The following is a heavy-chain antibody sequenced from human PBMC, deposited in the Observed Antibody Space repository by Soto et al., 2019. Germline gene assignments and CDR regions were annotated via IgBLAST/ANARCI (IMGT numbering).Heavy chain of an antibody. D-gene: IGHD3-22*01. CDR3: AKAQDYYFDSGTYNWFDP. CDR2: ISGAGLIT. J-gene: IGHJ5*02. CDR1: GFTFSSYS. Sequence: GGSLRLSCAASGFTFSSYSMNWVRRAPGKGLEWVSSISGAGLITYYADSVRGRFTISRDNTRNTLYLQIDSLRAEDSGDYYCAKAQDYYFDSGTYNWFDPWGHGTLVTVSS. V-gene: IGHV3-23*01.